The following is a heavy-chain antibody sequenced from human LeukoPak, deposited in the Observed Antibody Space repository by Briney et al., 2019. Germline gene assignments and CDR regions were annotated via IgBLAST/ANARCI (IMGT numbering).Heavy chain of an antibody. CDR2: ISSSSSYI. Sequence: GGPLRLSCAASGFTFSSYSMNWVRQAPGKGLEWVSSISSSSSYIYYADSVKGRFTISRDNAKNSLYLQMNSLRAEDTAVYYCASTSRATTPHDAFDIWGQGTMVTVSS. CDR1: GFTFSSYS. V-gene: IGHV3-21*01. CDR3: ASTSRATTPHDAFDI. J-gene: IGHJ3*02. D-gene: IGHD1-26*01.